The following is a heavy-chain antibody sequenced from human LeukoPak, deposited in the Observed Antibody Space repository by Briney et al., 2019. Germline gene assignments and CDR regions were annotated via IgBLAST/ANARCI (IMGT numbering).Heavy chain of an antibody. J-gene: IGHJ6*03. D-gene: IGHD6-6*01. V-gene: IGHV3-48*03. CDR1: GFTFSSYE. CDR3: ARGISSSYYYYYYMDV. CDR2: ISSSGSTI. Sequence: PGGSLRLSCAASGFTFSSYEMNWVRQAPGKGLEWVSYISSSGSTIYYADSVKGRFTISRDNAKNSLYLQMNSLRAEDTAVYYCARGISSSYYYYYYMDVWGKGTTVTISS.